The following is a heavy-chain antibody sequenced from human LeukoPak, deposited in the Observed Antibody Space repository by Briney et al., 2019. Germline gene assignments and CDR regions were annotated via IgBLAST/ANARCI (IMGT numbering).Heavy chain of an antibody. CDR1: GFTFSSYA. CDR3: AKRVPSRGSDV. V-gene: IGHV3-23*01. J-gene: IGHJ3*01. D-gene: IGHD3-10*01. Sequence: QAGGSLRLSCAASGFTFSSYAMSWVRQAPGKGLEWVSGISGSGGRTNHAVSVKGRFTISRDNSKNTLYLQMNSLSAEATAVYYCAKRVPSRGSDVWGQGTMVTVSS. CDR2: ISGSGGRT.